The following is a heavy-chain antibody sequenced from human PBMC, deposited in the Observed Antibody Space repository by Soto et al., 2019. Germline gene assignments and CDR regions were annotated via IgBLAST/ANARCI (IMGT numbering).Heavy chain of an antibody. CDR3: ARGGPPIDY. J-gene: IGHJ4*02. CDR1: GYTFSSYA. D-gene: IGHD3-10*01. Sequence: QVQLVQSGAEEKKPGASVKVSCKASGYTFSSYAMHWVRQAPGQRLEWMGWINAGNGNTKYSQKFQGRVTVSRDTSASTAYMELSSRRSEDTAVYYCARGGPPIDYWGQGTLVTVSS. CDR2: INAGNGNT. V-gene: IGHV1-3*05.